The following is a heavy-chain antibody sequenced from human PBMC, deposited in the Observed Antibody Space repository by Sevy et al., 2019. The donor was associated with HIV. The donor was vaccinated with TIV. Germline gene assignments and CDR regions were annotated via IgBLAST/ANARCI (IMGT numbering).Heavy chain of an antibody. V-gene: IGHV1-18*01. Sequence: ASVKVSCKASGYTFTSYTITWVRQAPGQGLEWMGGNSAFNGDTNHAQKFQGRVTMTTDTSTSTAYMELRSLRSDDTAVYYCARSYCSGGRCYSLAYWGQGTLVTVSS. D-gene: IGHD2-15*01. CDR3: ARSYCSGGRCYSLAY. J-gene: IGHJ4*02. CDR1: GYTFTSYT. CDR2: NSAFNGDT.